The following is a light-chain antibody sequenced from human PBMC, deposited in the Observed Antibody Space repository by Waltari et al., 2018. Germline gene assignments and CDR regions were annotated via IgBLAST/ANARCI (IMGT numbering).Light chain of an antibody. Sequence: DIQMTQSPSSLSASVGDTVIITCRASQDIITYVNWYQQKPSTAPKLLMHAAFRLESGVPSRFSGSGSGTDFTLTINSLQPEDVATYYCQQSYGTPWTFGQGTKVDI. J-gene: IGKJ1*01. V-gene: IGKV1-39*01. CDR3: QQSYGTPWT. CDR1: QDIITY. CDR2: AAF.